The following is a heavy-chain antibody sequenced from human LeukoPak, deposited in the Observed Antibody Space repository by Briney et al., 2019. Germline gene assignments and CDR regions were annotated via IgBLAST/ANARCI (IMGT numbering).Heavy chain of an antibody. CDR3: ARVRGYCSSTSCPEGSDY. CDR1: GYTFTGYY. Sequence: GASVKVSCKASGYTFTGYYMHWVRQAPGQGLERMGWINPNSGGTNYAQKFQGRVTMTRDTSISTAYMELSRLRSDDTAVYYCARVRGYCSSTSCPEGSDYWGQGTLVTVSS. V-gene: IGHV1-2*02. J-gene: IGHJ4*02. D-gene: IGHD2-2*01. CDR2: INPNSGGT.